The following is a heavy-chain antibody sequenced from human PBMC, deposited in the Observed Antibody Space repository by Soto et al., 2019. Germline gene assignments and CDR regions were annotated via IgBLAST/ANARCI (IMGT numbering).Heavy chain of an antibody. J-gene: IGHJ5*02. Sequence: QVQLVQSGAEVKKPGASVKVSCKASGYTFTSYDINWVRQATGQGLEWMGWMNPNSGNTGYVQKFQGRVTMTRNTSISTAYMELSSLRSEDTAVYYCARGLGSSWYGRPANWFDPWGQGTLVTVSS. D-gene: IGHD6-13*01. CDR3: ARGLGSSWYGRPANWFDP. CDR1: GYTFTSYD. CDR2: MNPNSGNT. V-gene: IGHV1-8*01.